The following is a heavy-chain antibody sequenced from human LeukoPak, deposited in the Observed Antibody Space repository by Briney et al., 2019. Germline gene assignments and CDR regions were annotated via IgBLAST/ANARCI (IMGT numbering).Heavy chain of an antibody. D-gene: IGHD6-13*01. V-gene: IGHV3-21*01. CDR3: ARDLRIAAAGWSDGGMDV. CDR1: GFTFSDQS. J-gene: IGHJ6*02. CDR2: ISSNSLHI. Sequence: PGGSLRLSCAASGFTFSDQSMNWVRQAPGKGLEWVSSISSNSLHIFYADSVRGRFTISRDNAKNSLYLQMNNLRAEDTAVYYCARDLRIAAAGWSDGGMDVWGQGTTVTVSS.